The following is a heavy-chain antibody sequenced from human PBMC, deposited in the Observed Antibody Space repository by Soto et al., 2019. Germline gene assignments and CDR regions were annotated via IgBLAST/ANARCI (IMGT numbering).Heavy chain of an antibody. D-gene: IGHD3-9*01. CDR3: SRDDSDWFFN. J-gene: IGHJ4*02. Sequence: PGGSLRLSCAASGSTFSSYAMSWVRQAPGKGLEWVSVISGSVDSTYYADSVNGRFTISRDNSKNTLYLQMNSLESEDTAVYYCSRDDSDWFFNWGRGTLVTVSS. V-gene: IGHV3-23*01. CDR1: GSTFSSYA. CDR2: ISGSVDST.